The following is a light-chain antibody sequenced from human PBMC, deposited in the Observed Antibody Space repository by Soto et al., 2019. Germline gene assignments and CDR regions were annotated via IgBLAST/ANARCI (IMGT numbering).Light chain of an antibody. J-gene: IGKJ1*01. V-gene: IGKV1-27*01. Sequence: DIQMTESPSSLSASVGDRVTITCLASQGISNYLAWYQQKPGKVPKLLIYAASTLQSGVPSRFSGSGSGTDFTLTISSLQPEDCATYYCQQANSFPPTFGQGTKVDIK. CDR1: QGISNY. CDR2: AAS. CDR3: QQANSFPPT.